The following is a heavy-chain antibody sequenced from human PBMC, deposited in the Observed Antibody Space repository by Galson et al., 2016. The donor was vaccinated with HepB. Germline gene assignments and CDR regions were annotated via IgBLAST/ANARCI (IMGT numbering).Heavy chain of an antibody. V-gene: IGHV3-23*01. J-gene: IGHJ4*02. Sequence: SLRLSCAASGFTFSSYAMSWVRQAPGKGLEWVSGISGSGGSTYYADSVKGRFTISRGNSKNTVFLQMNSLRAEDTAVYYCAKDEVVVWYCFTSWGQGALVTVSS. CDR3: AKDEVVVWYCFTS. CDR1: GFTFSSYA. CDR2: ISGSGGST. D-gene: IGHD3-22*01.